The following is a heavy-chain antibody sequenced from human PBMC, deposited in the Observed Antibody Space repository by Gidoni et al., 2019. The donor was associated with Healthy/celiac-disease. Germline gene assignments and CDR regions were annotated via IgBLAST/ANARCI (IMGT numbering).Heavy chain of an antibody. J-gene: IGHJ4*02. V-gene: IGHV4-4*02. CDR3: AREGTTPGYYLDY. CDR2: IDHSGST. CDR1: GGSTSSSNW. D-gene: IGHD2-15*01. Sequence: QVQLQESGPGLVKPSGTLSLPSAVSGGSTSSSNWWSWVRQPPGKGLEWIGEIDHSGSTNYNPSLKSRVTISVDKSKNQFSLKLSSVTAADTAVYYCAREGTTPGYYLDYWGQGTLVTVSS.